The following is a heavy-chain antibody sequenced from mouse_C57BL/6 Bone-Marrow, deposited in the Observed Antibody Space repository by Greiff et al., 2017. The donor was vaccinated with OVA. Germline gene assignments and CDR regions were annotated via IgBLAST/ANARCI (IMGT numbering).Heavy chain of an antibody. J-gene: IGHJ2*02. Sequence: HLQHPVSYLFIPLTSVKFSFNSSSYTFTHYWMHCVNQSPGQGLEWIGVIAPSDSYINYNQKFKGRATLTVDTSSSTDYMHLSSLTSEDSAVYYCAHYGSRLYLHYWGQGTSLTVSS. CDR2: IAPSDSYI. CDR3: AHYGSRLYLHY. D-gene: IGHD1-1*01. CDR1: SYTFTHYW. V-gene: IGHV1-59*01.